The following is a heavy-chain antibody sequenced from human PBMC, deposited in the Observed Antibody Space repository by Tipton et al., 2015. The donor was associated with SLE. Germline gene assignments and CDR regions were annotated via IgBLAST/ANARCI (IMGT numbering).Heavy chain of an antibody. D-gene: IGHD4/OR15-4a*01. J-gene: IGHJ4*02. Sequence: TLSLTCAVSGGSVSSSYWSWIRQPPGKGLEWIGYIYYSGITYYSPSLKSRVTISLDTSRHQFFLKLSSATAADTAVYYCARSMDGAMGGYWGQGTLVTVSS. CDR3: ARSMDGAMGGY. CDR2: IYYSGIT. CDR1: GGSVSSSY. V-gene: IGHV4-59*02.